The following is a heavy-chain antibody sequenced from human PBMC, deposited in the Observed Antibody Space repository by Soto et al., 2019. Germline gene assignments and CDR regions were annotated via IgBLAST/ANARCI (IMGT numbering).Heavy chain of an antibody. D-gene: IGHD3-22*01. Sequence: SETLSLTCAVSGVSISSGDYYWSWIRQPPGKGLEWIGYIYYSGSTYSNPSLKSRVTISVDTSKNQFSLKLKSLTAADTAVYYCARLPRYYYDSSGYSAFDIWGQGTMVTVSS. CDR3: ARLPRYYYDSSGYSAFDI. CDR2: IYYSGST. CDR1: GVSISSGDYY. J-gene: IGHJ3*02. V-gene: IGHV4-30-4*01.